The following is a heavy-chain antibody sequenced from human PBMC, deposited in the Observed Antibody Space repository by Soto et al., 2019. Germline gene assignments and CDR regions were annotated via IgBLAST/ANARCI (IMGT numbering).Heavy chain of an antibody. CDR2: IYTSGST. CDR3: ARDQYSSSWGSHYYYGMDV. D-gene: IGHD6-13*01. V-gene: IGHV4-4*07. J-gene: IGHJ6*02. CDR1: GGSISSYY. Sequence: PSETLSLTCTVSGGSISSYYWSWIRQPAGKGLEWIGRIYTSGSTNYNPSLKSRVTMSVDTSKNQFSLKLSSVTAADTAVYYCARDQYSSSWGSHYYYGMDVWGQGTTVTVSS.